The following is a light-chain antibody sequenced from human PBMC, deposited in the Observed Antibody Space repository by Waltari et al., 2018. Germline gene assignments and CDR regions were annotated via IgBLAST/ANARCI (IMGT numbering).Light chain of an antibody. Sequence: DIVMTQSPESLAVSLGERVTINCKYSQSVLYSSNNKNYLAWYQQKPGQPPKLLISWASTRQSVVPDLFSGSGSGTDFPLTVSSLQAEDVAFYYCQQYYSSPWMFGQGTKVEIK. J-gene: IGKJ1*01. CDR2: WAS. CDR1: QSVLYSSNNKNY. CDR3: QQYYSSPWM. V-gene: IGKV4-1*01.